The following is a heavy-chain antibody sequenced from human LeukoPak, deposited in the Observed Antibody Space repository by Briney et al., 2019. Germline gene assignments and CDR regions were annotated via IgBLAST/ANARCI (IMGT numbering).Heavy chain of an antibody. Sequence: GGSLRLSCAASGFTFSSYAMSWVRQAPGKGLEWVSAISGSGGSTYYADSVKGRFTISRDNSKNTLYLQMNSLRAEDTAVYYCAREGPDSSGYYAPRAFDIWGQGTMVTVSS. CDR2: ISGSGGST. V-gene: IGHV3-23*01. CDR3: AREGPDSSGYYAPRAFDI. D-gene: IGHD3-22*01. J-gene: IGHJ3*02. CDR1: GFTFSSYA.